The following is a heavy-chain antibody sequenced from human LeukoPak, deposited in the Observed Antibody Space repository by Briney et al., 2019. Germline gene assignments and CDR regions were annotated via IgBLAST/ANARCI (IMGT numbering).Heavy chain of an antibody. V-gene: IGHV7-4-1*02. D-gene: IGHD3-22*01. CDR2: INTNTGNP. CDR3: ARVNYYYDSSGYESYYYYGMDV. Sequence: ASVKVSCKASGYTFTSYAMNWVRQAPGQGLEWMGWINTNTGNPTYAQGFTGRFVFSLDTSVSTAYLQISSLKAEDTAVYYCARVNYYYDSSGYESYYYYGMDVWGQGTTVTVSS. J-gene: IGHJ6*02. CDR1: GYTFTSYA.